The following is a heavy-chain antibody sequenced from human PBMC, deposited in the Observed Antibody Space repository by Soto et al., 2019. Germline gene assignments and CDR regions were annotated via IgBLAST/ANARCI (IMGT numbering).Heavy chain of an antibody. CDR1: GYSFVSQW. V-gene: IGHV5-51*01. D-gene: IGHD3-3*01. Sequence: ESLKISWKGSGYSFVSQWIGWVRQMPGKGLEWMGVIYPGDSHTKYSPSFQGQVTISADKFISTAYLQWSSLKASDTAIYYCASRKLTSDAFDFWGQGTMVTVSS. CDR3: ASRKLTSDAFDF. J-gene: IGHJ3*01. CDR2: IYPGDSHT.